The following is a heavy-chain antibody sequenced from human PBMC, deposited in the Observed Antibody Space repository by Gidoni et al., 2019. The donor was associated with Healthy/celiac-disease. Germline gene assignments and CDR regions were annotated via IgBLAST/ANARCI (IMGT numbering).Heavy chain of an antibody. V-gene: IGHV3-48*02. CDR3: ARARGIAAGTTTILDWFDP. J-gene: IGHJ5*02. D-gene: IGHD6-13*01. Sequence: EVQLVESGGGLVQPGGSLRLSCAASGFTFSSYSMNWVRQAPGKGLEWVSYISSSSSTIYYADSVKGRFTISRDNAKNSLYLQMNSLRDEETAVYYCARARGIAAGTTTILDWFDPWGQGTLVTVSS. CDR1: GFTFSSYS. CDR2: ISSSSSTI.